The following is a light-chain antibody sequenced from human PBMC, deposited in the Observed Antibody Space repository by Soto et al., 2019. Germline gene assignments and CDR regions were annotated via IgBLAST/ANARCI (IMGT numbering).Light chain of an antibody. Sequence: EIVLTQSPATLSVSPGERATRSCRASQGISSLLAWYQHKPGQSPRLLIYGASARATGIPDRFSGSGSGTDFTLTISSLQPEDFATYYCQRSHSTVAFGQGTKVDI. CDR2: GAS. CDR3: QRSHSTVA. V-gene: IGKV3-15*01. J-gene: IGKJ1*01. CDR1: QGISSL.